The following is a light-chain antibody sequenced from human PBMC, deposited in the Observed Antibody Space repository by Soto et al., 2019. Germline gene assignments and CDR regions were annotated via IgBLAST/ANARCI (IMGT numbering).Light chain of an antibody. J-gene: IGKJ1*01. CDR3: MQALHTPRT. CDR1: QSLLHSNGNHY. V-gene: IGKV2-28*01. CDR2: LAS. Sequence: DIVMTQSPLSLPFTSGEPASISCRSSQSLLHSNGNHYLEWYFQKPGQSPQLLIYLASIRASGVPDRFSGSGSGTDFTLKISRVEAEDVGVYYCMQALHTPRTFGQGTKVEIK.